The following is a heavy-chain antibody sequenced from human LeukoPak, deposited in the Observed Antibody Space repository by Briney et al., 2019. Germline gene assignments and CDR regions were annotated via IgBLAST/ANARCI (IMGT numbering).Heavy chain of an antibody. V-gene: IGHV3-33*06. CDR3: AKVAVDTAMLTVLLITTYFDY. D-gene: IGHD5-18*01. J-gene: IGHJ4*02. CDR1: GFTFSSYD. Sequence: GGSLRLSCAASGFTFSSYDMHWVRQAPGKGLEWVAVIWYDGSNKYYADSVKGRFTISRDNSKNTLYLQMNSLRADDTAAYYCAKVAVDTAMLTVLLITTYFDYWGQGTLVTVSS. CDR2: IWYDGSNK.